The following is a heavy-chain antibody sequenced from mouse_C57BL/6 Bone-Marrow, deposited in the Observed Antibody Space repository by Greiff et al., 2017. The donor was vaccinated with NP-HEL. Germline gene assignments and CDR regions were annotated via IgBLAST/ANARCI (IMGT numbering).Heavy chain of an antibody. V-gene: IGHV6-3*01. Sequence: EVHLVESGGGLVQPGGSMKLSCVASGFTFSNYWMNWVRQSPEKGLEWVAQIRLKSDNYATHYAESVKGRFTISRDDSKSHVYLQMNNLRAEDTGIYYCTSGYLLYCYWGKGTTLTVSS. CDR1: GFTFSNYW. J-gene: IGHJ2*01. CDR2: IRLKSDNYAT. D-gene: IGHD2-12*01. CDR3: TSGYLLYCY.